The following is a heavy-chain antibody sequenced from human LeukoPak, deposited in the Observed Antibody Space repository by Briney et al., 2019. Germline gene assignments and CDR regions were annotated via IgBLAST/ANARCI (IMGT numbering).Heavy chain of an antibody. Sequence: GGSLRLSCAASGFSFHNFGMSWVRQAPGKGLEWVSTISGSGDTTYYADSVKGRFTISKDNSKNTLYLQLNSLRVEDTAVYYCARLVPNYYYGSGSSPRHFDYWGQGTLVTVSS. CDR2: ISGSGDTT. V-gene: IGHV3-23*01. CDR1: GFSFHNFG. CDR3: ARLVPNYYYGSGSSPRHFDY. J-gene: IGHJ4*02. D-gene: IGHD3-10*01.